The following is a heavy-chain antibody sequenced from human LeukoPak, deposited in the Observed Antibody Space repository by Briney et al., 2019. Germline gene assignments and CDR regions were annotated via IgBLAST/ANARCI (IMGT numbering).Heavy chain of an antibody. CDR1: GGSISSYY. CDR2: IYNSGST. J-gene: IGHJ4*02. V-gene: IGHV4-59*08. CDR3: ARRRASGFGELFDF. D-gene: IGHD3-10*01. Sequence: SETLSLTCTVSGGSISSYYWTWIRQPPGKGLEWIGYIYNSGSTNYNPSLKSRVTISVDTSKNQFSLRLSSVTAADTAVYYCARRRASGFGELFDFWGQGTLVTVSS.